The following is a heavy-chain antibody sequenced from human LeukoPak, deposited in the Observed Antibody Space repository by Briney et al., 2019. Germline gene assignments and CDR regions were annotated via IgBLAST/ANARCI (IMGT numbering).Heavy chain of an antibody. CDR3: ATTPTMVRAPWFDP. CDR2: ISGSGGST. D-gene: IGHD3-10*01. Sequence: GGSLRLSCAASGFTVSSNYMSWVRQAPGKGLEWVSAISGSGGSTYYADSVKGRFTISRDNSKNTLYLQMNSLRDEDTAVYYCATTPTMVRAPWFDPWGQGTLVTVSS. J-gene: IGHJ5*02. CDR1: GFTVSSNY. V-gene: IGHV3-23*01.